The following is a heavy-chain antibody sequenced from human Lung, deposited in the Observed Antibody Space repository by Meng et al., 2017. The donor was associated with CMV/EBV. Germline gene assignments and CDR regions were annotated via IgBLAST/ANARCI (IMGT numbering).Heavy chain of an antibody. CDR2: IIPVLSTE. V-gene: IGHV1-69*05. J-gene: IGHJ5*02. CDR1: GATFNNYA. CDR3: AKARWQFYSDSSDYYYFHHT. D-gene: IGHD3-22*01. Sequence: SXXVSXKAPGATFNNYAFSWVRQAPGQGLEWMGGIIPVLSTEKYAQKFQGRVTLTTDESTTTAYMELSGLRSDDTAVYYCAKARWQFYSDSSDYYYFHHTWXQGSXVTVAS.